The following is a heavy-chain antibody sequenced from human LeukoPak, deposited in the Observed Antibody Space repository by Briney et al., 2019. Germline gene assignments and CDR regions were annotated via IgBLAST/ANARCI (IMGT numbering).Heavy chain of an antibody. J-gene: IGHJ4*02. CDR1: GGSISSYY. CDR2: IYYSGST. D-gene: IGHD6-13*01. CDR3: ARETAAAGSFIAINDY. Sequence: SETLSLTCTVSGGSISSYYWSWIRQPPGKGLEWIGYIYYSGSTNYNPSLRSRVTISVDTSKNQFSLKLSSVTAADTAIYYCARETAAAGSFIAINDYWGQGTLVTVSS. V-gene: IGHV4-59*12.